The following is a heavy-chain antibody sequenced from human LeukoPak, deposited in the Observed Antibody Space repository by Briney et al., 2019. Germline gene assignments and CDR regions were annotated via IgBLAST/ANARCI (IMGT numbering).Heavy chain of an antibody. Sequence: ASVKVSCKASGGTFISYAISWVRQAPGQGLEWMGWISFYNGNTNYAQKFRDRVTMTTDTSTSTAYMELRSLRSDDTAVYYCARDRYYDFWSGYSSGGYYYYGMDVWGQGTTVTVSS. CDR2: ISFYNGNT. D-gene: IGHD3-3*01. CDR3: ARDRYYDFWSGYSSGGYYYYGMDV. CDR1: GGTFISYA. J-gene: IGHJ6*02. V-gene: IGHV1-18*01.